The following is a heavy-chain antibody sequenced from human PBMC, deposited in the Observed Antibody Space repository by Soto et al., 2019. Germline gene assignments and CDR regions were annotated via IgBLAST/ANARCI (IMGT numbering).Heavy chain of an antibody. D-gene: IGHD6-13*01. Sequence: SETLSLTCAVSGYSISSGYYWGWIRQPPGKGLEWIGSIYHSGGIYYNPSLKSRVTISVDTSKNQFSLKVSSVTAADTAVYYCARVYSTTWYYFDYWGQGTLVTVS. V-gene: IGHV4-38-2*01. J-gene: IGHJ4*02. CDR1: GYSISSGYY. CDR3: ARVYSTTWYYFDY. CDR2: IYHSGGI.